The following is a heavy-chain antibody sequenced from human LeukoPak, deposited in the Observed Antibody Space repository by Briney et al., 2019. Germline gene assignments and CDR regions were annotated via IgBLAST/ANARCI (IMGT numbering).Heavy chain of an antibody. J-gene: IGHJ4*02. CDR2: INPNSGGT. CDR1: GYTFTGYY. Sequence: GASVKVSCKASGYTFTGYYMHWVRQAPGQGLEWMGWINPNSGGTNYAQKFQGRVTMTRDTSISTAYLELSRLRSDDTAVYFCARSNGYSYGYDYWGQGSLVTVSS. V-gene: IGHV1-2*02. CDR3: ARSNGYSYGYDY. D-gene: IGHD5-18*01.